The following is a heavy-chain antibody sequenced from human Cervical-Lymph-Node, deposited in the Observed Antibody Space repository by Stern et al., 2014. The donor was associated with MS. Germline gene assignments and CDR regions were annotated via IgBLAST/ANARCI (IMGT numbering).Heavy chain of an antibody. Sequence: QLQLQESGPGLVKPSETLSLTCTVSGASTSNYYWGWIRQPPGNGLEWIGYMYHSGRSNYNPSLKSRLTISVDTSKNQFPLKLTSVTAADTAVYYCARVLVAATVGMDVWGQGTTVTVSS. V-gene: IGHV4-59*08. CDR1: GASTSNYY. CDR3: ARVLVAATVGMDV. J-gene: IGHJ6*02. D-gene: IGHD2-15*01. CDR2: MYHSGRS.